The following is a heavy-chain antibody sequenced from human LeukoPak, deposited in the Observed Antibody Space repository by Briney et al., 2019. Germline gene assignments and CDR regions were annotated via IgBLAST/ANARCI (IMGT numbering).Heavy chain of an antibody. CDR1: GFTFSSYG. J-gene: IGHJ5*02. CDR3: AKDLGIAAAANWFDP. Sequence: GGSLRLSCAASGFTFSSYGMHWVRQAPGKGLEWVAFIRYDGSNKYYADSVKGRFTISRDNSKNTLYLQMNSLRAEDTAVYYCAKDLGIAAAANWFDPWGQGTLVTVSS. CDR2: IRYDGSNK. V-gene: IGHV3-30*02. D-gene: IGHD6-13*01.